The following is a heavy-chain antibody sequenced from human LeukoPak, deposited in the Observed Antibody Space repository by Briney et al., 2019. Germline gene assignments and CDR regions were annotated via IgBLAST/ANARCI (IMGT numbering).Heavy chain of an antibody. CDR2: IYYSGST. CDR1: GGSISSYY. Sequence: SETLSLTCTVSGGSISSYYWSWIRQPPGKGLEWIGYIYYSGSTNYNPSLKSRVTISVDTSKNQFSLKLSSVTAADTAVYYCARGGVRSYGSNWFDPWGQGTLLTVSS. J-gene: IGHJ5*02. V-gene: IGHV4-59*01. D-gene: IGHD5-18*01. CDR3: ARGGVRSYGSNWFDP.